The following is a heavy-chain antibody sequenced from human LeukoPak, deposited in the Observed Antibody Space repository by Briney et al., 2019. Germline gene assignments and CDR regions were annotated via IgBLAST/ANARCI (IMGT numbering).Heavy chain of an antibody. CDR3: AKDRLQVETAQFVD. J-gene: IGHJ4*02. CDR1: GFTLSNYA. Sequence: PGGSLRLSCAASGFTLSNYAMSWVRQTPGKGLEWVSSLSGGADRTYYADSVKGRFTISRDNSKNTLYLQMNSLRAEDAAVYYCAKDRLQVETAQFVDWGQGTLVTVSS. V-gene: IGHV3-23*01. CDR2: LSGGADRT. D-gene: IGHD5-12*01.